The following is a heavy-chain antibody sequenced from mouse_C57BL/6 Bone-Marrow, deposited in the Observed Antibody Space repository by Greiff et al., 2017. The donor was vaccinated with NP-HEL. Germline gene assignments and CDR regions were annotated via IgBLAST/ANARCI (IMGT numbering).Heavy chain of an antibody. CDR3: ARARYYSSSWYIEV. J-gene: IGHJ1*03. Sequence: EVKLVESGGGLVKPGGSLKLSCAASGFTFSDYGMHWVRQAPEKGLEWVAYISSGSSTIYYADTVKGRFTISRDNAKNTLFLQMTSLRSEDTAMFYSARARYYSSSWYIEVWGTGTTGTVSS. V-gene: IGHV5-17*01. D-gene: IGHD1-1*01. CDR2: ISSGSSTI. CDR1: GFTFSDYG.